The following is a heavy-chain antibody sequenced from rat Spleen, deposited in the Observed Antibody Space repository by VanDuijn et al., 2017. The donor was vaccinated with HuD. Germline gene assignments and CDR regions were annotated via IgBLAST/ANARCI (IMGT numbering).Heavy chain of an antibody. CDR2: IGTGGGTT. V-gene: IGHV5-25*01. D-gene: IGHD1-12*03. J-gene: IGHJ2*01. CDR1: GFTVSDYY. CDR3: ARRGYYDGYYVTPFDY. Sequence: EVQLMESNGGLVQPGRSLKLSCAASGFTVSDYYMAWVRQAPTKGLEWVAYIGTGGGTTYYRDSVQGRFTISRDNAKGTLSLQMGSLRSADTATYYCARRGYYDGYYVTPFDYWGQGVMVTVSS.